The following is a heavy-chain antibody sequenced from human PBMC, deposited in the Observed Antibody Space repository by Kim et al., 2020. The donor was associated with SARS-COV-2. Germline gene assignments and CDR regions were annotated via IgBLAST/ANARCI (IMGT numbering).Heavy chain of an antibody. CDR2: ISGSGGST. V-gene: IGHV3-23*01. D-gene: IGHD6-13*01. J-gene: IGHJ6*02. Sequence: GGSLRLSCAASGFTFSSYAMSWVRQAPGKGLEWVSAISGSGGSTYYADSVKGRFTISRDNSKNTLYLQMNSLRAEDTAVYYCAKDGTGYSSSWESPQYYYYYYGMDVWGQGTTVTVSS. CDR3: AKDGTGYSSSWESPQYYYYYYGMDV. CDR1: GFTFSSYA.